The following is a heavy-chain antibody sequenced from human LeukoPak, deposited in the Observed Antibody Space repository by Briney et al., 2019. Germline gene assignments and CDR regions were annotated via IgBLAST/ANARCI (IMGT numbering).Heavy chain of an antibody. V-gene: IGHV1-46*01. J-gene: IGHJ3*02. CDR2: INPSGGGT. D-gene: IGHD1-14*01. CDR3: VRMWEPESGGRAFDI. Sequence: ASVKVSCKASGYXFTRYYILWVRQAPGQGLQWMAIINPSGGGTSYAQKFQGRVTLTRDTSTSTVYMELSSLRSEDTAVYYCVRMWEPESGGRAFDIWGQGTMVTVSS. CDR1: GYXFTRYY.